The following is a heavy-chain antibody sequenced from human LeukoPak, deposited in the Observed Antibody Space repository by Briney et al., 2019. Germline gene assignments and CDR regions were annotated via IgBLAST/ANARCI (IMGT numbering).Heavy chain of an antibody. J-gene: IGHJ1*01. CDR3: AIPLRPTGYSSSREYFQH. V-gene: IGHV1-8*01. CDR1: GYTFTSYD. D-gene: IGHD6-13*01. CDR2: MNPNSGNT. Sequence: ASVKVSCKASGYTFTSYDINWLRQATGKGLDWMGWMNPNSGNTGYAQKFQGRVTIPRNTSISTAYMELSSLRSEDTGVYYCAIPLRPTGYSSSREYFQHWGQGTLVTVSS.